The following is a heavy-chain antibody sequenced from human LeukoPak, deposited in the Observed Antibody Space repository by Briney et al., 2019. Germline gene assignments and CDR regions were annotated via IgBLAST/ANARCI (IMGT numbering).Heavy chain of an antibody. Sequence: NPSETLSLTCTVSGGSISSGGYYWSWIRQPPGKGLEWIGYIYHSGSTYYNPSLKSRVTISVDTSKNQFSLKLSSVTAADTAVYYCARIWFGAYGRFDPWGQGTLVTVSS. CDR2: IYHSGST. CDR1: GGSISSGGYY. V-gene: IGHV4-30-2*01. CDR3: ARIWFGAYGRFDP. J-gene: IGHJ5*02. D-gene: IGHD3-10*01.